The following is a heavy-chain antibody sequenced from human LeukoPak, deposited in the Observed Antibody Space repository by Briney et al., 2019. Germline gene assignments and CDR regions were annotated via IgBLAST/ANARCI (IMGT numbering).Heavy chain of an antibody. J-gene: IGHJ6*02. V-gene: IGHV3-7*01. D-gene: IGHD3-22*01. CDR1: GFTFSSYW. CDR2: IKQDGSEK. Sequence: GSLRLSCAASGFTFSSYWMSWVRQAPGKGLEWVANIKQDGSEKYYVDSVKGRFTISRDNAKNSLYLQMNSLRAEDTAVYYCARLHYYDSSGSYGMDVWGQGTTVTVSS. CDR3: ARLHYYDSSGSYGMDV.